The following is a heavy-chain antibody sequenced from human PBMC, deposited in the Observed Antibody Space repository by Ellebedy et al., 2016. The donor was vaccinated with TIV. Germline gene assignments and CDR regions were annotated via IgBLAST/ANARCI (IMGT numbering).Heavy chain of an antibody. CDR1: GYTFTGYY. D-gene: IGHD2-15*01. Sequence: AASVKVSCKASGYTFTGYYMHWVRQAPGKGLEWMGGFDPEDGETIYAQKFQGRVTMTEDTSTDTAYMELSSLRSEDTAVYYCATSWVVAATKELDYWGQGTLVTVSS. CDR2: FDPEDGET. CDR3: ATSWVVAATKELDY. V-gene: IGHV1-24*01. J-gene: IGHJ4*02.